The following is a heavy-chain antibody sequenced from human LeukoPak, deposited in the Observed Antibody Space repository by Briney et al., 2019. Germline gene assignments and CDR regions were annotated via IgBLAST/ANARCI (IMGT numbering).Heavy chain of an antibody. CDR2: IGAAGAHT. V-gene: IGHV3-64*02. D-gene: IGHD1-14*01. J-gene: IGHJ3*02. CDR3: ARELGGTKTGGFDI. Sequence: GGSLRLSCAASGFRFSYHDMHWVRQAPGKGLEFVSSIGAAGAHTFYADSAKGRFTISRDNFQSTMYLQMDGLRPEDSAVYYCARELGGTKTGGFDIWGQGTVVTVSS. CDR1: GFRFSYHD.